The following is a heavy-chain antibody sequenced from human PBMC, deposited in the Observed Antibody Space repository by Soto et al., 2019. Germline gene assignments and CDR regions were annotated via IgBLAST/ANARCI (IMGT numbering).Heavy chain of an antibody. CDR2: IYYSGST. CDR1: GGSISSGGYY. V-gene: IGHV4-31*03. D-gene: IGHD3-10*01. J-gene: IGHJ4*02. Sequence: SETLSLTCTVSGGSISSGGYYWSWIRQHPGKGLEWIGYIYYSGSTYYNPSLKSRVTISVDTSKNQFSLKLSSVTAADTAVYYCARTQIGEFDYWGQGTLVTSPQ. CDR3: ARTQIGEFDY.